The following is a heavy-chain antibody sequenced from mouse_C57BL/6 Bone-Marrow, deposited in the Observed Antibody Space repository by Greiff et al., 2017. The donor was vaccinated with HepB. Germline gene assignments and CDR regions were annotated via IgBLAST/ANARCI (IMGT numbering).Heavy chain of an antibody. CDR3: QRQLRSFMDY. J-gene: IGHJ4*01. Sequence: VQGVESGPELVKPGASVKISCKASGYTFTDYYINWVKQRPGQGLEWIGWIYPGSGNTKYNEKFKGKATLTVDTSSSTAYMQLSSLTSEDSAVYFCQRQLRSFMDYWGQGTSVTVSS. V-gene: IGHV1-84*01. CDR1: GYTFTDYY. CDR2: IYPGSGNT. D-gene: IGHD3-2*02.